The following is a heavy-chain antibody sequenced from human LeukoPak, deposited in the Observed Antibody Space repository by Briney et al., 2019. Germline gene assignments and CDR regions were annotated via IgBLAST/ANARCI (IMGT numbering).Heavy chain of an antibody. CDR3: ARGGTSGYSSTRHFWGGNYYFDY. Sequence: GSLRLSCGASGFTFDDYWMSWVRQAPGQGLEWVANINQDGSEKYYLDSAKGRFTISRDNARNSLYLQVNSLRAEDTAVYYCARGGTSGYSSTRHFWGGNYYFDYWGQGSLVTVSS. V-gene: IGHV3-7*01. CDR2: INQDGSEK. D-gene: IGHD2-2*01. J-gene: IGHJ4*02. CDR1: GFTFDDYW.